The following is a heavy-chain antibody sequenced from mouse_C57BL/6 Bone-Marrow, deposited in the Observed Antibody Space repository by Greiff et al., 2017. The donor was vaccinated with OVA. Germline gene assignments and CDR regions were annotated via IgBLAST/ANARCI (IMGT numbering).Heavy chain of an antibody. CDR2: ISNGGGST. J-gene: IGHJ2*01. D-gene: IGHD1-1*01. CDR3: ARRGYGSSYGVDY. V-gene: IGHV5-12*01. CDR1: GFTFSDYY. Sequence: EVQLVESGGGLVQPGGSLKLSCAASGFTFSDYYMYWVRQTPEKRLEWVAYISNGGGSTYYPDTVKGRFTISRDNAKNTLYLQMSRLKSEDTTMYYCARRGYGSSYGVDYWGQGTTLTVSS.